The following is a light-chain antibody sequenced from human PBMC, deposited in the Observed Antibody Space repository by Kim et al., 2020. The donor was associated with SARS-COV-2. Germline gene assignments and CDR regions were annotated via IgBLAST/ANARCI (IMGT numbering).Light chain of an antibody. V-gene: IGLV3-21*04. Sequence: SYELTQPPSVSVAPGKTARVSCGGNSIGSKSVHWYQQKSGQAPVLVIYYDSDLPSGIPERFSGSNSGNTATLTISRVEAVDEADYYCQVWDSSSAHRVVFDGGTQLTVL. CDR3: QVWDSSSAHRVV. CDR2: YDS. J-gene: IGLJ2*01. CDR1: SIGSKS.